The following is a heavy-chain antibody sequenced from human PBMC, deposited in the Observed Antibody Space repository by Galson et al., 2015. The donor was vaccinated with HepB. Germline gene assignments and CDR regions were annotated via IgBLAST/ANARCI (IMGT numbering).Heavy chain of an antibody. CDR1: GFTFSSYA. D-gene: IGHD3-16*01. CDR2: ISYDGSNK. Sequence: SLRLSCAASGFTFSSYAMHWVRQAPGKGLEWVAVISYDGSNKYYADSVKGRFTISRDNSKNTLYLQMNSLRAEDTAVYYCARDGGGNYDYVWGSVDYWGQGTLVTVSS. V-gene: IGHV3-30*04. CDR3: ARDGGGNYDYVWGSVDY. J-gene: IGHJ4*02.